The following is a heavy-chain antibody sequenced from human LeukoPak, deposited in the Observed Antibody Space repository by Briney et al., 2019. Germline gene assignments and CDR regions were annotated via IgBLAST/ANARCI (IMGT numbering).Heavy chain of an antibody. CDR2: ISYDGSNK. J-gene: IGHJ4*02. CDR1: GFTFSSYG. Sequence: GGSLRLSCAASGFTFSSYGMHWVRQAPGKGLEWVAVISYDGSNKYYADSVKGRFTISRDNSKNTLYLQMNSLRAGDTAVYYCAKDNYYDSSGSFDYWGQGTLVTVSS. D-gene: IGHD3-22*01. V-gene: IGHV3-30*18. CDR3: AKDNYYDSSGSFDY.